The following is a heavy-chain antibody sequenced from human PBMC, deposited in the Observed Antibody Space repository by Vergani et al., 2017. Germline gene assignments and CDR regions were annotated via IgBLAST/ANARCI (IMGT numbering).Heavy chain of an antibody. CDR3: AKTHEGDSCYDYFDY. D-gene: IGHD5-12*01. J-gene: IGHJ4*02. CDR2: INPNSGGT. V-gene: IGHV1-2*02. Sequence: QVQLVQSGAEVKKPGASVKVSCKASGYTFTGYYMHWVRQAPGQGLEWMGWINPNSGGTNYAQKFQGRVTMTRETSISTAYMELSRLRSDDTAVDYCAKTHEGDSCYDYFDYWGQGTLVTVSS. CDR1: GYTFTGYY.